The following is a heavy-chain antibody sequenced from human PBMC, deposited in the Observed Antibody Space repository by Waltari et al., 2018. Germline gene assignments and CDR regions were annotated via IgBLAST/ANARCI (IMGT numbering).Heavy chain of an antibody. V-gene: IGHV3-23*01. CDR2: FSGSSGRT. CDR1: GFTFSTYA. D-gene: IGHD1-1*01. CDR3: AKDRTTMATYYFDY. J-gene: IGHJ4*02. Sequence: EVQLLESGGGLVQPGGSLRLSCVASGFTFSTYARTWVRQAPGKGLEWVSSFSGSSGRTYYADSVKGRFTISRDDSKNTLYLQMNSLRAEDTAIYYCAKDRTTMATYYFDYWGRGTLVTVSS.